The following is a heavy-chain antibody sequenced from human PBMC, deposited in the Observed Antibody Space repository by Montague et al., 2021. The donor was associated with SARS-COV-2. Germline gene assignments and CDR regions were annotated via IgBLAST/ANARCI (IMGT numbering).Heavy chain of an antibody. V-gene: IGHV3-48*03. CDR1: GFTFRSYA. J-gene: IGHJ4*02. CDR2: ISRGGDSI. Sequence: SLRLSCAASGFTFRSYAMNWVRQAPGKGLQWVSYISRGGDSIHYADSVKGRFTVSRDNTENSLHLQMNSLRAEDTAVYYCATENPSGSSDYWGQGTLVIVSS. D-gene: IGHD1-26*01. CDR3: ATENPSGSSDY.